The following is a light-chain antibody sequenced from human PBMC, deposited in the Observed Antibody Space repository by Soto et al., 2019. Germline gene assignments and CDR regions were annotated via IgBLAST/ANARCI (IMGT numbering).Light chain of an antibody. CDR3: QQRSNWPPIYT. J-gene: IGKJ2*01. V-gene: IGKV3-11*01. Sequence: EIVLTQSPATLSLSPGERATLSCRASQSVSRYLAWYQQKPGQAPRLLIYDASNRATGIPARFSGSGSGTDFTLTISSLEPEDFAVYYCQQRSNWPPIYTFGQGTKLEIQ. CDR2: DAS. CDR1: QSVSRY.